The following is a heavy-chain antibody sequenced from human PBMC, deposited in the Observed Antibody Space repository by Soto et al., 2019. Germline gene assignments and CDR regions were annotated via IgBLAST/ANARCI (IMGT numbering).Heavy chain of an antibody. CDR2: IYSRGDT. Sequence: SETLSLTCSVSGGSMRSYYWNWLRQPAGKGLEWIGRIYSRGDTNYNPSVKSRVTMSVDTSKNEFSLRLNSVAAADTAVYYCAGIGEDVYYGMDVWGQGTTVTVSS. J-gene: IGHJ6*02. D-gene: IGHD2-21*01. CDR3: AGIGEDVYYGMDV. V-gene: IGHV4-4*07. CDR1: GGSMRSYY.